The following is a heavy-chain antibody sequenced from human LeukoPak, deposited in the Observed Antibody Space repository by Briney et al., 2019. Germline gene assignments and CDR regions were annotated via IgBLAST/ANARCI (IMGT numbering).Heavy chain of an antibody. Sequence: GGSLRLSCATSGFTFSAYWMHWVRQAPGKGLVWVSRVSGDGETTVYADSVKGRFTISRDNARNTLYLQMSSLRVDDTAVYYCTRDLSPAHFWGQGTLVPVSS. CDR2: VSGDGETT. D-gene: IGHD2/OR15-2a*01. J-gene: IGHJ4*02. CDR3: TRDLSPAHF. CDR1: GFTFSAYW. V-gene: IGHV3-74*01.